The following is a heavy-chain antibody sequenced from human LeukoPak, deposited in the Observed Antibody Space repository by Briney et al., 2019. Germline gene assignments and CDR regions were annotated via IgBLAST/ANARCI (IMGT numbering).Heavy chain of an antibody. V-gene: IGHV3-33*01. CDR3: ARDRGDFYYMDV. D-gene: IGHD7-27*01. J-gene: IGHJ6*03. Sequence: PGGSLRLSCAASGFTFSSYGMDWVRQAPGKGLEWVAFIWFDGSNKYYADSVKGRFTSSRDNSKNTPYLEMNSLRAEDTAVYYCARDRGDFYYMDVWGKGTTVTVSS. CDR1: GFTFSSYG. CDR2: IWFDGSNK.